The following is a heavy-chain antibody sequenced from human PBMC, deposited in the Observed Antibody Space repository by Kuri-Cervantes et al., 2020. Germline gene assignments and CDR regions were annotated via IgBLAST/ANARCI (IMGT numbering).Heavy chain of an antibody. CDR1: GFTFSSYS. CDR3: ARGALGRSNGSPGL. V-gene: IGHV3-21*01. CDR2: ISSSSYI. Sequence: GESLKISCAASGFTFSSYSLNWVRQAPGKGLEWVSYISSSSYIFYADSVKGRFTISRDNAKNTLYLQMNSLRAEDTAVYYCARGALGRSNGSPGLWGQGTLVTVSS. J-gene: IGHJ4*02. D-gene: IGHD1-26*01.